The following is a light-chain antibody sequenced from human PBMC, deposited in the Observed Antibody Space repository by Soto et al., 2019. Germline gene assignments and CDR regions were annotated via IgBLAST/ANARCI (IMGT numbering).Light chain of an antibody. Sequence: ATLSFKTIQSVSSSYLAWYQQKPGQAPRLLIYGASSRATGIPDRFSGSGSGTDFTLTISRLEPEAFAVYYCQQYGSSATWTFGQGTMVDIK. J-gene: IGKJ1*01. CDR3: QQYGSSATWT. CDR1: QSVSSSY. CDR2: GAS. V-gene: IGKV3-20*01.